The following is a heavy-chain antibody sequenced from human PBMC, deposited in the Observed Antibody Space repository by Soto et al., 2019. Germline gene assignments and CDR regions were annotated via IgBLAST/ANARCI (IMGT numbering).Heavy chain of an antibody. Sequence: ASVKVSCKASGYTFTSYGISWVRQAPGQGLEWMGWISAYNGNTNYAQKHQGRVTMTTDTSTSTAYMELRSLRSDDTAVYYCARMNNYDSSGIFDYWGQGTLVTVSS. CDR2: ISAYNGNT. D-gene: IGHD3-22*01. CDR1: GYTFTSYG. V-gene: IGHV1-18*01. CDR3: ARMNNYDSSGIFDY. J-gene: IGHJ4*02.